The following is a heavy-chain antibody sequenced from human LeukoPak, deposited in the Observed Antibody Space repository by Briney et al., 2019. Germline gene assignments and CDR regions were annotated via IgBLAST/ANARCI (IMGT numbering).Heavy chain of an antibody. CDR3: ASTVTTLNLYYQPPWDLSYYYYMDV. J-gene: IGHJ6*03. V-gene: IGHV1-2*02. Sequence: GASVKVSCKASGYTFTGYYMHWVRQAPGQGLEWMGWINPNSGGTNYAQKFQGRVTMTRDTSISTAYMELSRLRSDDTAVHYCASTVTTLNLYYQPPWDLSYYYYMDVWGKGTTVTVSS. D-gene: IGHD4-17*01. CDR2: INPNSGGT. CDR1: GYTFTGYY.